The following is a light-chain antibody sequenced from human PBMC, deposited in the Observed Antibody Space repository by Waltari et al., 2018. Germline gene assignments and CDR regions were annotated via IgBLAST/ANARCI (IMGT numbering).Light chain of an antibody. J-gene: IGLJ1*01. CDR2: RNN. CDR1: SSNIGRNY. Sequence: QSVLTQPPSASGTPGQRVTISCSGSSSNIGRNYVYWYQQLPGTAPKLLIYRNNQRPSGVPDRFSGSKSGTSASLAISGLRSEDEADYYCAAWDDSLSGLFGTGTKVTVL. V-gene: IGLV1-47*01. CDR3: AAWDDSLSGL.